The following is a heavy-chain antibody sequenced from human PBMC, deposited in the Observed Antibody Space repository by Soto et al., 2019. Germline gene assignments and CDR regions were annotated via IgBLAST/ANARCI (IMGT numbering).Heavy chain of an antibody. CDR1: GYTFSDHY. V-gene: IGHV1-2*04. Sequence: QVQLVQSGAEVKKPGASVKVSCKASGYTFSDHYMHWVRQAPGQGLEWLGWINPNSGGTNYAQKFQGWVTMTRNKSMRTVYRELSRLRSDDTAVYYCARGYCTGGSCYSTTTYYYYMDVWGKGTPVTVSS. CDR2: INPNSGGT. D-gene: IGHD2-15*01. CDR3: ARGYCTGGSCYSTTTYYYYMDV. J-gene: IGHJ6*03.